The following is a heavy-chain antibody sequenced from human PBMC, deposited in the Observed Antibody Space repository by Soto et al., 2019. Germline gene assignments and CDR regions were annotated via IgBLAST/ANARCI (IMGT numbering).Heavy chain of an antibody. J-gene: IGHJ6*02. CDR2: IIPIFGTA. CDR3: ARGGQDCSSTSCYFYYYYGMDV. V-gene: IGHV1-69*13. D-gene: IGHD2-2*01. CDR1: GGTFSSYA. Sequence: SVKVSCKASGGTFSSYAISGVRQAPGQGLEWMGGIIPIFGTANYAQKFPGRVTITADESTSTAYMELSSLRSEDTAVYYCARGGQDCSSTSCYFYYYYGMDVWGQGTTVTVS.